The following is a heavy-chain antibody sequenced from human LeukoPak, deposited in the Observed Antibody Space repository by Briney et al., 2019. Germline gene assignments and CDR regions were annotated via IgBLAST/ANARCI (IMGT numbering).Heavy chain of an antibody. Sequence: GGSLRLSCAASGFTFSSYEMHCIRQAPGKGLEWVSYISSSGSTIYYADSVKGRFTISRDNAKNSLYLQMNSLRGEDTAVYYCARIVAYFYYGMAVWSQGTTVTVSS. CDR2: ISSSGSTI. J-gene: IGHJ6*02. D-gene: IGHD5-12*01. CDR1: GFTFSSYE. V-gene: IGHV3-48*03. CDR3: ARIVAYFYYGMAV.